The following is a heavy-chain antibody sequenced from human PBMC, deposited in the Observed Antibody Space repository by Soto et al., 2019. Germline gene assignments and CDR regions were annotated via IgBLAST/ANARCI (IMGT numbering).Heavy chain of an antibody. CDR2: MNPSSGTT. CDR3: ARGPPYGDYVDY. CDR1: GYTFTSHD. J-gene: IGHJ4*02. V-gene: IGHV1-8*01. D-gene: IGHD4-17*01. Sequence: QVQLVQSGAEVKKPGASVKVSCKASGYTFTSHDINWVRLATGQGLEWMGWMNPSSGTTGFARKFQGRSTMTRNTSISTAYMDLSGLTSEDTAVYYCARGPPYGDYVDYWGQGTLVTVSS.